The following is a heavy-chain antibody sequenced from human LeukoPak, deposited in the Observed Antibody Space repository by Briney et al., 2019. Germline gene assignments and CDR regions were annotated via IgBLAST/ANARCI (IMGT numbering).Heavy chain of an antibody. CDR2: IYSGGIT. CDR1: GGSISVYY. V-gene: IGHV4-4*07. Sequence: ASATLSPTCTVSGGSISVYYWNWIRQPAGKGLEWIGRIYSGGITNCNPSHKSRVTMSVDTSKNQFSLKLSSVTAADTAIYYCARYDSSWFDSWGQGTLVTVS. CDR3: ARYDSSWFDS. D-gene: IGHD3-22*01. J-gene: IGHJ5*01.